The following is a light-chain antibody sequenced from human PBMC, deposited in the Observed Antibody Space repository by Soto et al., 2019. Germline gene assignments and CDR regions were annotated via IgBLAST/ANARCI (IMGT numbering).Light chain of an antibody. CDR3: QQYNSYSMRK. CDR1: QSISSW. J-gene: IGKJ1*01. CDR2: DAS. V-gene: IGKV1-5*01. Sequence: DIQMTQSPSTLSASVGDRVTITCRASQSISSWLAWYQQKPGKAPKLLIYDASSLESGVPSRFSGSGSGTEFTLTISSLQPDDFATYYCQQYNSYSMRKCGQGTKVDIK.